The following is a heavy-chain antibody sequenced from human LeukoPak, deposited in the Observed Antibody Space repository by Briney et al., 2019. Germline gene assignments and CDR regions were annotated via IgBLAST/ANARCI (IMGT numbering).Heavy chain of an antibody. CDR2: MNPNSGDT. CDR3: ARGSLYSSSWDY. Sequence: GASVKVSCKASGYTFTSYDINWLRQATGQGLEWMGWMNPNSGDTGYAQKFQGRVTMTRNTSISTAYMELSSLRSEDTAVYYCARGSLYSSSWDYWGQGTLVTVSS. CDR1: GYTFTSYD. D-gene: IGHD6-13*01. J-gene: IGHJ4*02. V-gene: IGHV1-8*01.